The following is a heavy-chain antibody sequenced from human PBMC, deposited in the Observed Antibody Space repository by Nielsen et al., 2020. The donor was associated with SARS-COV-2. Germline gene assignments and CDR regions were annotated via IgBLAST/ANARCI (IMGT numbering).Heavy chain of an antibody. D-gene: IGHD3-16*01. Sequence: ASVKVSCKASGYSFDTYYMYWVRQAPGQGLEWMGVVNPNGATTHYAQKFQDRVTMTWDTSTKTVYMEIHSLTSEDTAMYYCAKTRLEGGFDYWGQGTLVTVTS. V-gene: IGHV1-46*02. CDR3: AKTRLEGGFDY. CDR2: VNPNGATT. CDR1: GYSFDTYY. J-gene: IGHJ4*02.